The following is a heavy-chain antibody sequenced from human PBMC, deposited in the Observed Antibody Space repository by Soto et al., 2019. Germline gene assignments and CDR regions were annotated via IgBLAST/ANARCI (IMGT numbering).Heavy chain of an antibody. J-gene: IGHJ4*02. CDR3: ARVGGTGGYTYGLDY. V-gene: IGHV1-69*01. Sequence: QVQLVQSGAEVKKPGSSVKVSCKASGGTLSSYTFTWVRQAPGQGLEWMGGIIPVFGTPNYAENFQGRVKIIADESTNTAYMELSSLRSEDTAVYFCARVGGTGGYTYGLDYWGQGTLVTVSS. CDR1: GGTLSSYT. D-gene: IGHD5-18*01. CDR2: IIPVFGTP.